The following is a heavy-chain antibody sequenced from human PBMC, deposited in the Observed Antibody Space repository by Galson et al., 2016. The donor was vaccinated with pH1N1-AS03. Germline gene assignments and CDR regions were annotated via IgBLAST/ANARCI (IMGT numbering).Heavy chain of an antibody. CDR1: GFAFGSFA. V-gene: IGHV3-23*01. CDR3: AREDTGDAFDL. CDR2: IGDSGEDT. Sequence: SLRLSCAASGFAFGSFAMSWVRRAPGKGLEWVSGIGDSGEDTAYADSVKGRFTISRDNSKNTVYLQMNRLRVEDTAVYYCAREDTGDAFDLWGQGTMVTVSS. J-gene: IGHJ3*01.